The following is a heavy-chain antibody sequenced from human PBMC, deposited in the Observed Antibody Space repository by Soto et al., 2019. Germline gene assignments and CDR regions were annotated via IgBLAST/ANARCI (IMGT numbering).Heavy chain of an antibody. CDR3: SRLYWNDPSPPFDY. CDR1: GLTFSSYA. J-gene: IGHJ4*02. D-gene: IGHD1-1*01. CDR2: ISGSGGTP. V-gene: IGHV3-23*01. Sequence: GGALRLSCAASGLTFSSYAMSWVRQAQGKGLEWVSAISGSGGTPEYAASVKGRFTISRDDSKSIAYLQMNSLKTEDTAIYYCSRLYWNDPSPPFDYWGQGSLVTVSS.